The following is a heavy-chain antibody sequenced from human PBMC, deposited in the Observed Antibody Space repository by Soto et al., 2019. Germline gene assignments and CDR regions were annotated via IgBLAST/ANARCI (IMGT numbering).Heavy chain of an antibody. J-gene: IGHJ4*02. D-gene: IGHD6-13*01. CDR3: ARLRGSSNWETPS. V-gene: IGHV3-48*01. Sequence: GGSLRLSCAASGFTFSSSSMNWVRQAPGKGLEWVSYISSSSIAIYYADSVKGRFTISRDNAKNSLYLQMNSLRAEDTAVYYCARLRGSSNWETPSWGQGTLVTVSS. CDR1: GFTFSSSS. CDR2: ISSSSIAI.